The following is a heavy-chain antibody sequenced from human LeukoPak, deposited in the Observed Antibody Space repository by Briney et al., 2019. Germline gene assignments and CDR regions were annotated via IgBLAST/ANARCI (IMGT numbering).Heavy chain of an antibody. V-gene: IGHV3-74*01. Sequence: GGSLRLSCAASGFTFSSYWMHWVRQAPGKGLVWVSRINSDGSSTSYADSVKGRFTISRDNSKNTLYLQMNSLRAEDTAVYYCAKVGPMTSVTRVFRSRTYYYYYMDVWGKGTTVTVSS. CDR3: AKVGPMTSVTRVFRSRTYYYYYMDV. CDR1: GFTFSSYW. CDR2: INSDGSST. J-gene: IGHJ6*03. D-gene: IGHD4-17*01.